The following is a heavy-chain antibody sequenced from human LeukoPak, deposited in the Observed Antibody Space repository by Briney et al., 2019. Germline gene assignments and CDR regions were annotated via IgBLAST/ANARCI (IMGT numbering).Heavy chain of an antibody. D-gene: IGHD3-22*01. CDR1: GGSFSGYY. Sequence: SETLSLTCAVYGGSFSGYYWSWIRQPPGKGLEWIGEINHSGSTNYNPSLKSRVTISVDTSKNQFSLKLSSVTAADTAVYYCARHRAEYYYDSSGTYYFDYWGQGTLVTVSS. J-gene: IGHJ4*02. CDR2: INHSGST. V-gene: IGHV4-34*01. CDR3: ARHRAEYYYDSSGTYYFDY.